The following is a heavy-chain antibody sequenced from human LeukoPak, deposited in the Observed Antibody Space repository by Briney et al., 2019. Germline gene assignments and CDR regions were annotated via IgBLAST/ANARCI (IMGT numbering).Heavy chain of an antibody. D-gene: IGHD2-21*01. Sequence: PGGSLRLSCAASGFTFSSYAMSWVRQAPGKGLEWVSAISGRGGSTYYGGCAKGRFTISRDTSKHPLYLQLNSLRAADTAVYYCAKSFGHCGGDCYSLPQKRYFDYWGQGTLVTVSS. J-gene: IGHJ4*02. CDR3: AKSFGHCGGDCYSLPQKRYFDY. CDR1: GFTFSSYA. CDR2: ISGRGGST. V-gene: IGHV3-23*01.